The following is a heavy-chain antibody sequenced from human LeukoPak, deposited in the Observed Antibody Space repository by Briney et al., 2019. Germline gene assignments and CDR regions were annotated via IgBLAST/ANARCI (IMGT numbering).Heavy chain of an antibody. J-gene: IGHJ4*02. Sequence: SEALSLTCTVSGGSLITYYWNWIRQPAGKGLEWIGRVYTNGGTNYNPSLKSRLTVSVDTSKNQFSLSLSSVTAADTAVYFCASGSDSIGYSGGGILDYWGQGILVTVSS. D-gene: IGHD6-19*01. CDR1: GGSLITYY. CDR3: ASGSDSIGYSGGGILDY. CDR2: VYTNGGT. V-gene: IGHV4-4*07.